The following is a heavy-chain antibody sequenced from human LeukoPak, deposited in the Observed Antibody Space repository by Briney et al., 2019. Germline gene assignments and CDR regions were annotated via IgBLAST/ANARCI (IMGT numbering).Heavy chain of an antibody. CDR3: AKSSAYSYGYIHYYYYGMDV. D-gene: IGHD5-18*01. CDR2: ISWNSGSI. J-gene: IGHJ6*02. V-gene: IGHV3-9*01. CDR1: GFTFDDYA. Sequence: GVSLRLSCTASGFTFDDYAMHWVRQAPGKGLEWVSGISWNSGSIGYADSVKGRFTISRDNAKNSLYLQMNSLRAEDTALYYCAKSSAYSYGYIHYYYYGMDVWGQGTTVTVSS.